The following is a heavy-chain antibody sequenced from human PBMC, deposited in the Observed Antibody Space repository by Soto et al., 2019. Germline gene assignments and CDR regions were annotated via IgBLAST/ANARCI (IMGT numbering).Heavy chain of an antibody. Sequence: QVQLVESGGGVVQPGRSLRLSCAASGFTFSSYGMHWVRQAPGKGLEWVAVISYDGSNKYYADSVKGRFTISRDNSKNTLYLQMNSLRAEDTAVYYCPKDPFPMVRGVYFDYWGQGTLVTVSS. D-gene: IGHD3-10*01. CDR1: GFTFSSYG. CDR2: ISYDGSNK. J-gene: IGHJ4*02. CDR3: PKDPFPMVRGVYFDY. V-gene: IGHV3-30*18.